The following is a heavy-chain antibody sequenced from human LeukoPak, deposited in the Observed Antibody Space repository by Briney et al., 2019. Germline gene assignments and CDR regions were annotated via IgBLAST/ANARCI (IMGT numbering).Heavy chain of an antibody. D-gene: IGHD6-19*01. J-gene: IGHJ4*02. CDR2: IKQDGSEK. CDR3: ARMAVAGVFDY. V-gene: IGHV3-7*01. Sequence: GGSLRLSCAASGFTFSSYAMSWVRQAPGKGLEWVANIKQDGSEKYYVDSVKGRFTISRDNAKNSLYLQMNSLRAEDTAVYYCARMAVAGVFDYWGQGTLVTVSS. CDR1: GFTFSSYA.